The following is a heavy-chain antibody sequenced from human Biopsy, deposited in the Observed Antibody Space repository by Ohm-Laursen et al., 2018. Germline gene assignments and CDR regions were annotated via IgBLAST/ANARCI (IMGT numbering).Heavy chain of an antibody. D-gene: IGHD2-2*01. CDR1: GYTFTTYG. CDR3: ARDYQPYLMTIHYYYYGMDV. J-gene: IGHJ6*02. Sequence: GASVKVSCKASGYTFTTYGISWVRQAPGQGLEWMGWIRTDNGATDYAQNLQGRVTMTTDTSAATAYMELRSLRSDDTAVYYCARDYQPYLMTIHYYYYGMDVWGQGTTVTVSS. CDR2: IRTDNGAT. V-gene: IGHV1-18*04.